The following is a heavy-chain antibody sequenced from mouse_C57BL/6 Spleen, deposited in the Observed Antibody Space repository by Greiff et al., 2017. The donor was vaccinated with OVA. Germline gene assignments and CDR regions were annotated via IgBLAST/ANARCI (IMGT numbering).Heavy chain of an antibody. CDR3: ARAYYGNNDWYFDV. J-gene: IGHJ1*03. V-gene: IGHV1-42*01. Sequence: VQLQQSGPELVKPGASVKISCKASGYSFTGYYMHWVKQSPEKSLEWIGEINPSTGGTTYNQKFKAKATLTVDKSSSTAYMQLKSLTSEDSAVYYCARAYYGNNDWYFDVWGTGTTVTVSS. CDR2: INPSTGGT. CDR1: GYSFTGYY. D-gene: IGHD2-1*01.